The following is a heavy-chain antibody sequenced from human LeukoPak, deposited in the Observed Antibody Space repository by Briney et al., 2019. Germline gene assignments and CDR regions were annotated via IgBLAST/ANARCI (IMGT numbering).Heavy chain of an antibody. CDR1: GGSFSNYY. V-gene: IGHV4-34*01. Sequence: SETLSLTCGVSGGSFSNYYWTWIRQSPEKGLEWIGEINERGSINYAPTLKSRVTMLVDTSKKHFSLNLTSVTAADTAVYYCARGQYCSSTACYSARRYFDYWGQGTLVAVST. D-gene: IGHD2-2*01. J-gene: IGHJ4*02. CDR2: INERGSI. CDR3: ARGQYCSSTACYSARRYFDY.